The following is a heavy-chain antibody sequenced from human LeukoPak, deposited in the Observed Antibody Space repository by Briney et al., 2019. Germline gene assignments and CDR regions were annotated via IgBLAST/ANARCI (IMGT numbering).Heavy chain of an antibody. D-gene: IGHD3-3*01. CDR1: GYTLTELS. CDR3: ARNPGFAYYDFWSGYYNGMDV. J-gene: IGHJ6*02. Sequence: ASVKVSCKVSGYTLTELSMHWVRQAPGKGLEWMGGFDPEDGETIYAQKFQGRVTMTTDTSTSTAYMELRSLRSDDTAVYYCARNPGFAYYDFWSGYYNGMDVWGQGTTVTVSS. V-gene: IGHV1-24*01. CDR2: FDPEDGET.